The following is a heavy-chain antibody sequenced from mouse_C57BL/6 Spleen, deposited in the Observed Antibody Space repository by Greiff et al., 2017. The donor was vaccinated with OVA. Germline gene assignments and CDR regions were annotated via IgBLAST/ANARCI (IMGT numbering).Heavy chain of an antibody. CDR3: TSYGSRGAWFAY. Sequence: VQLQQSGAELVRPGASVKLSCTASGFNIKDYYMHWVKQRPEQGLEWIGRIDPEDGDTEYAPKFQGKATMTADTSSNTAYLQLSSLTSEDTAVYYCTSYGSRGAWFAYWGQGTLVTVSA. D-gene: IGHD1-1*01. CDR2: IDPEDGDT. CDR1: GFNIKDYY. J-gene: IGHJ3*01. V-gene: IGHV14-1*01.